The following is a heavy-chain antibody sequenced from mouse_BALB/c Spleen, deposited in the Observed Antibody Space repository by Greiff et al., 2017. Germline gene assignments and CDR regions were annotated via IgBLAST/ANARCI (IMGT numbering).Heavy chain of an antibody. CDR2: IWGDGST. CDR3: ARETITTVVAGDMDY. CDR1: GFSLTGYG. D-gene: IGHD1-1*01. Sequence: VQLQQSGPGLVAPSQSLSITCTVSGFSLTGYGVNWVRQPPGKGLEWLGMIWGDGSTDYNSALKSRLSISKDNSKSQVFLKMNSLQTDDTARYYCARETITTVVAGDMDYWGQGTSVTVSS. V-gene: IGHV2-6-7*01. J-gene: IGHJ4*01.